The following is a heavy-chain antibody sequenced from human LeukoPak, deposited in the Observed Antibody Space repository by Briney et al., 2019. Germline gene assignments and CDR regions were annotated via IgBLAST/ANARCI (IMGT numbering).Heavy chain of an antibody. D-gene: IGHD3-9*01. V-gene: IGHV1-24*01. CDR3: AKGRYYDILTGPYFDY. Sequence: ASVKVSCKVSGNTLINLSIHWVRQAPGKGLEWMGGFDPKDGDTIYAQKLQGRVTMTEDTSTDTAYMELRSLRSEDTAVYHCAKGRYYDILTGPYFDYWGQGTLVTVSS. CDR2: FDPKDGDT. CDR1: GNTLINLS. J-gene: IGHJ4*02.